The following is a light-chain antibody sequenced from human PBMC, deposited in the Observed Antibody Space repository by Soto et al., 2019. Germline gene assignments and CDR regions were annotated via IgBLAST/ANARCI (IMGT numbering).Light chain of an antibody. CDR2: DVN. CDR3: SSYAGSNNFVV. Sequence: QSALTQPPSASGSPGQSVTISCTGTSSDFGGYNYVSWYQQHPGKAPKLMIYDVNKRPSGVPDRFSGSKSGNTASLTVSGLQAEDEADYYCSSYAGSNNFVVFGGGTKLTV. V-gene: IGLV2-8*01. J-gene: IGLJ2*01. CDR1: SSDFGGYNY.